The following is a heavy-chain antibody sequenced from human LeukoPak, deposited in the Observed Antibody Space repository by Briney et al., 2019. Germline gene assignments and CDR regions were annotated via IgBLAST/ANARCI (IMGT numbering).Heavy chain of an antibody. D-gene: IGHD3-22*01. CDR3: ARDDDYYDSSGFDP. V-gene: IGHV4-31*03. CDR2: NYYSGST. Sequence: SQTLSLTCTVSGGSISSGGYYWSWIRQHPGKGLEWIGYNYYSGSTYYNPSLKSRVTISVDTSKNQFSLKLSSVTAADTAVYYCARDDDYYDSSGFDPWGQGTLVTVSS. J-gene: IGHJ5*02. CDR1: GGSISSGGYY.